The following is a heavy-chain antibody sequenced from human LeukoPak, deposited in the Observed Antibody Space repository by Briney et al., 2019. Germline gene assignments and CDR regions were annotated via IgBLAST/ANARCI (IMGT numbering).Heavy chain of an antibody. CDR3: ARATIDILTGYYKIDAFDI. CDR1: GGTFISYA. J-gene: IGHJ3*02. CDR2: IIPIFGTA. D-gene: IGHD3-9*01. V-gene: IGHV1-69*13. Sequence: SVKVSCKASGGTFISYAISWVRQAPGQGLEWMGGIIPIFGTANYAQKFQGRVTITADESTSTAYMELSSLRSEDTAVYYCARATIDILTGYYKIDAFDIWGQGTMVTVSS.